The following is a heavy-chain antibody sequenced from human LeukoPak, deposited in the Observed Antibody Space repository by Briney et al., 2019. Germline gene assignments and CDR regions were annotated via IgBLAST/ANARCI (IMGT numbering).Heavy chain of an antibody. CDR3: AREGCINGVCRGFDY. V-gene: IGHV4-59*01. D-gene: IGHD2-8*01. Sequence: PSETLSLTCTVSGGSISSYYWSWIRQPPGKGLEWIGYIYYSGSTNYNPSLKSRVTISVDTSKNQFSLKLSSVTAADTAVYYCAREGCINGVCRGFDYWGQGTLVTVSS. CDR1: GGSISSYY. J-gene: IGHJ4*02. CDR2: IYYSGST.